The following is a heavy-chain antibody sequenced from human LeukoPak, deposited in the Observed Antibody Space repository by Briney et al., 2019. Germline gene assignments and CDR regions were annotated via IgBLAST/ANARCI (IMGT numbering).Heavy chain of an antibody. CDR3: ARDRGSGSYPLFYYYYYMDV. V-gene: IGHV4-4*07. CDR2: IYTSGST. CDR1: GGSISSYY. Sequence: SETLSLTCTVSGGSISSYYWSWIRQPAGKGLEWIGRIYTSGSTNYNPSLKSRVTMSVDTSKNQFSLKLSSVTAADTAVYYCARDRGSGSYPLFYYYYYMDVWGKGTTVTISS. D-gene: IGHD3-10*01. J-gene: IGHJ6*03.